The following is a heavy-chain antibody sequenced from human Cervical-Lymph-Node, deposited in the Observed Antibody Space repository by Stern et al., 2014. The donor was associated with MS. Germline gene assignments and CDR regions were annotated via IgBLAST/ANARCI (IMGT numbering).Heavy chain of an antibody. J-gene: IGHJ6*02. D-gene: IGHD1-26*01. V-gene: IGHV4-31*03. CDR2: IYYSGGT. Sequence: QLQLQESGPGLVQPSQTLSLTCTVSGDSITSGDYYWRSIRQRPGKGLEWIGYIYYSGGTYYNPSLKSRLDISLDTSKNQFALKLNSVTAADTAVYYCATRTVGANGRYYGMDVWGQGTTVTVSS. CDR3: ATRTVGANGRYYGMDV. CDR1: GDSITSGDYY.